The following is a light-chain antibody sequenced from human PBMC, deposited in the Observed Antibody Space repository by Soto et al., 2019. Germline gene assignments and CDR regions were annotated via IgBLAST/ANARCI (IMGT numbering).Light chain of an antibody. V-gene: IGLV1-40*01. CDR1: SSNIGAGYD. CDR2: ANN. Sequence: QSVLTQPPSVSGALGQRVTISCTGSSSNIGAGYDVHWYQQLPGTAPKLLIYANNNRPSGVPDRFSGSRSGTSASLAITGLQAEDEADYYCQAYDSSLGGPVVFGGGTKVTVL. CDR3: QAYDSSLGGPVV. J-gene: IGLJ2*01.